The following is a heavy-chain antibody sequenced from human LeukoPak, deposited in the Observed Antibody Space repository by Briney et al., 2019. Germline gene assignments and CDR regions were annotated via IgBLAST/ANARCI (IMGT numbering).Heavy chain of an antibody. Sequence: PSETLSLTCTVSGDSITSGGYYWNWIRQHPGKGLEWIGFIYHTGSTFYNPSLKSRVTISVDTSNNQFSLKLNSVTAADTAVYYCAREVSGSYPGRYFDYWGQGTLVTVSS. V-gene: IGHV4-31*03. CDR2: IYHTGST. J-gene: IGHJ4*02. CDR1: GDSITSGGYY. D-gene: IGHD1-26*01. CDR3: AREVSGSYPGRYFDY.